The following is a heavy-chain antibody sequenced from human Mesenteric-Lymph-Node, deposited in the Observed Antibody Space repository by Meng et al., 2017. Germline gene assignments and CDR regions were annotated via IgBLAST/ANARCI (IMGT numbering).Heavy chain of an antibody. D-gene: IGHD1-26*01. V-gene: IGHV4-4*02. CDR3: ARGSYRFDY. J-gene: IGHJ4*02. CDR2: IHHSGST. Sequence: SETLSLTCAVSGDSIISSNWWNWVRQSPGKGLEWIGEIHHSGSTNYNPSLKSRVTISVDKSENQLSLKLSSVTAADTAVYYCARGSYRFDYWGQGTLVTVSS. CDR1: GDSIISSNW.